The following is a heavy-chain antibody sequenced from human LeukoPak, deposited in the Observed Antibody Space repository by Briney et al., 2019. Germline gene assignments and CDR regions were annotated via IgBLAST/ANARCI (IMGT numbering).Heavy chain of an antibody. CDR3: ARDGYSGYDFYFDY. D-gene: IGHD5-12*01. J-gene: IGHJ4*02. CDR2: IWFDGSDK. CDR1: GFPFSSYG. V-gene: IGHV3-33*01. Sequence: PGTSLRLSCAASGFPFSSYGMHWVRQAPGKGLEWVAVIWFDGSDKYYADSLKGRFTISRDNSKNTLYLQMNSLRADDTAVYYCARDGYSGYDFYFDYWGQGTLVTVSS.